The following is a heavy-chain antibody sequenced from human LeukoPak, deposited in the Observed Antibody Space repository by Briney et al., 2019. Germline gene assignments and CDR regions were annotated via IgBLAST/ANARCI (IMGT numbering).Heavy chain of an antibody. CDR3: ARASLVISSVAARPRFLLY. Sequence: GASVKVPCKASGYTFTGYYMHWVRQAHGQGLEWMGWINPNSGGTNYAQKFQGRVTMTRDTSISTAYMELSRLRSDDTAVYYCARASLVISSVAARPRFLLYWGQGTLVTVSS. CDR2: INPNSGGT. D-gene: IGHD6-6*01. CDR1: GYTFTGYY. V-gene: IGHV1-2*02. J-gene: IGHJ4*02.